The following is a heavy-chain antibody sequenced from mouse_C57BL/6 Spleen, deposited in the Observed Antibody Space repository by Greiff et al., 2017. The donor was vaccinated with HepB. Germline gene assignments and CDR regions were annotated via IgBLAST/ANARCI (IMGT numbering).Heavy chain of an antibody. J-gene: IGHJ4*01. CDR1: GFTFSDYG. D-gene: IGHD4-1*01. Sequence: DVQLVESGGGLVKPGGSLKLSCAASGFTFSDYGMHWVRQAPEKGLEWVAYISSGSSTIYYADTVKGRFTISRDNAKNTLFLQMTSLRSEDTAMYYCARGDWANYYAMDYWGQGTSVTVSS. CDR2: ISSGSSTI. CDR3: ARGDWANYYAMDY. V-gene: IGHV5-17*01.